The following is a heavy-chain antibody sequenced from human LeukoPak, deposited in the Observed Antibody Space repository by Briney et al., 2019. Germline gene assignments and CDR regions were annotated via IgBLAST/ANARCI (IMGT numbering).Heavy chain of an antibody. D-gene: IGHD3-22*01. V-gene: IGHV3-30*04. CDR2: ISYDGSNK. J-gene: IGHJ4*02. Sequence: PGGSLRLSCAASGFTFSSYAMHWVRQAPGKGLEWVAVISYDGSNKYYADSVKGRFTISRDNSKNTLYLQMNSLRAEDTAVYYCANLFADSSGAFDYWGQGTLVTVSS. CDR3: ANLFADSSGAFDY. CDR1: GFTFSSYA.